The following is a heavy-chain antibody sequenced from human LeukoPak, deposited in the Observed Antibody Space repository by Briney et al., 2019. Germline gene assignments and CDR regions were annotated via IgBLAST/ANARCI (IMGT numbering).Heavy chain of an antibody. Sequence: SETLSLTCTVSGGSVSSSYYWGWIRQPPGKGLEWIGAIYYSGNTYYNPSLKSRVTISVDTSKNQFSLKLSPVTAADTAVYYCARRGVAGPAFFDYWGQGTLVTVSS. CDR2: IYYSGNT. CDR3: ARRGVAGPAFFDY. J-gene: IGHJ4*02. D-gene: IGHD6-19*01. V-gene: IGHV4-39*01. CDR1: GGSVSSSYY.